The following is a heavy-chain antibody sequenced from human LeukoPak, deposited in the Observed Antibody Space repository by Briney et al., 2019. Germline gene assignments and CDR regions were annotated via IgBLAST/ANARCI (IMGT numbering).Heavy chain of an antibody. CDR3: ARDRKTVNYGMDV. CDR1: GFTFSSYG. V-gene: IGHV3-33*01. J-gene: IGHJ6*02. CDR2: IWYDGSNK. D-gene: IGHD4-11*01. Sequence: PGGSLRLSCAASGFTFSSYGMHWVRQAPGKGLEWVAVIWYDGSNKYYADSVKGRFTISRDNSKNTLYLQMNSLRAEDTAVYYCARDRKTVNYGMDVWGQGATVTVSS.